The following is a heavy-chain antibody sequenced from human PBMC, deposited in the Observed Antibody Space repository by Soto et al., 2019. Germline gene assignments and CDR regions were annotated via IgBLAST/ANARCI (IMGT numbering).Heavy chain of an antibody. J-gene: IGHJ4*02. CDR1: GFTFSSYA. D-gene: IGHD3-10*01. CDR2: ISGSGGST. CDR3: ANEGGNPRRITMVRGVNHITYDY. V-gene: IGHV3-23*01. Sequence: VQLLESGGGLVQPGGSLRLSCAASGFTFSSYAMSWVRQAPGKGLEWVSAISGSGGSTYYADSVKGRFTISRDNSKNTLYLQMNSLRAEDTAVYYCANEGGNPRRITMVRGVNHITYDYWGQGTLVTVSS.